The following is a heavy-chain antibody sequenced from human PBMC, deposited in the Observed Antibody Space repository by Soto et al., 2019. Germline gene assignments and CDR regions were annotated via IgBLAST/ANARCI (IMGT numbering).Heavy chain of an antibody. CDR2: IYYSGST. CDR1: GGSISSGDYY. Sequence: SETLSLTCTVSGGSISSGDYYWSWIRQPPGKGLEWIGYIYYSGSTYYNPSLKSRVTISVDTSKNQFSLKLSSVTAADAAVYYCARGGYYDILTGYPSPYNWFDPWGQGTLVTV. J-gene: IGHJ5*02. V-gene: IGHV4-30-4*01. CDR3: ARGGYYDILTGYPSPYNWFDP. D-gene: IGHD3-9*01.